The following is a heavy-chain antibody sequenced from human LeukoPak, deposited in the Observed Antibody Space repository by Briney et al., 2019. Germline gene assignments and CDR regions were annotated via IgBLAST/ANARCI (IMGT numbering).Heavy chain of an antibody. CDR1: GGSISSDY. J-gene: IGHJ6*02. CDR2: MHYTGST. V-gene: IGHV4-59*01. CDR3: ARVSVVYGMDV. Sequence: PSETLSLTCSVSGGSISSDYWAWIRQPPGKGLEWIGYMHYTGSTNYNPSLKSRVTISLATSKNQFSLKLSSVTAADTAVYYCARVSVVYGMDVWGRGTTVTVFS.